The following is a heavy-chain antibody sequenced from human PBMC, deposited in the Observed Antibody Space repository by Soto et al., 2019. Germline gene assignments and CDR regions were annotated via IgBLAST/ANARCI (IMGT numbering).Heavy chain of an antibody. D-gene: IGHD3-9*01. CDR2: IKSKTDGGTT. CDR1: GFTFSNAW. J-gene: IGHJ6*03. Sequence: EVQLVESGGGLVKPGGSLRLSCAASGFTFSNAWMSWVRQAPGKGLEWVGRIKSKTDGGTTDYAAPVKGRFTISRDDSKNTLYLQMNSLKTEDTAVYYCTTTTLLRYFDHFPPKDYYYYYMDVWGKGTTVTVSS. CDR3: TTTTLLRYFDHFPPKDYYYYYMDV. V-gene: IGHV3-15*01.